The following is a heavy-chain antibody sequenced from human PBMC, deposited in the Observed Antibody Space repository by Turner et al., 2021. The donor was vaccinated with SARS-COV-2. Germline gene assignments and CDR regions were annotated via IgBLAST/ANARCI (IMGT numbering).Heavy chain of an antibody. CDR1: GFTFSSYA. V-gene: IGHV3-23*01. CDR3: AKADRIMIVVVITLFDY. J-gene: IGHJ4*02. Sequence: EVQPLHSVGGLVKPGRSLRLDCAASGFTFSSYAMSWGRQAPEKGLEWGSAISGSGGSTYYADSVKGRFTISRDNSKNTLYLQMNSLRAEDTALYYCAKADRIMIVVVITLFDYWGQGTLVTVSS. D-gene: IGHD3-22*01. CDR2: ISGSGGST.